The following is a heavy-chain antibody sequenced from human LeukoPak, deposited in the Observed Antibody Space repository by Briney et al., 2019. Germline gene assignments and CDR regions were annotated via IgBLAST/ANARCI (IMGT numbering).Heavy chain of an antibody. V-gene: IGHV5-51*01. CDR2: IYPGDSDT. J-gene: IGHJ4*02. CDR3: ARQASLSGYSGYVGY. D-gene: IGHD5-12*01. Sequence: GESLNISCQGSGYSFTSYWIGWARQIPAKGREWMGIIYPGDSDTRYSPSFQGQVTLSADKSISTASLQWSSLKASDTAMSYCARQASLSGYSGYVGYWGQGTLVTVSS. CDR1: GYSFTSYW.